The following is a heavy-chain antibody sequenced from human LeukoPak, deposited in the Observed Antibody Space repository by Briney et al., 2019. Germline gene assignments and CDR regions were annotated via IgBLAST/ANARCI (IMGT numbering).Heavy chain of an antibody. J-gene: IGHJ6*03. CDR1: EYTFTGYY. CDR3: ARSGITMVRGVIHMDV. V-gene: IGHV1-2*02. CDR2: INPNSGGT. Sequence: ASVKVSCKASEYTFTGYYMHWVRQAPGQGLEWMGWINPNSGGTNYAQKFQGRVTMTRDTSISTAYMELSRLRSDDTAVYYCARSGITMVRGVIHMDVWGKGTTVTISS. D-gene: IGHD3-10*01.